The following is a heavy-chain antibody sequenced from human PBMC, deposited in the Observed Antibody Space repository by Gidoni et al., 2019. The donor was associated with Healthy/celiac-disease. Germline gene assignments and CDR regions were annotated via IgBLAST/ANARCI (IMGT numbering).Heavy chain of an antibody. CDR1: GGSFSGYY. Sequence: QVQLQQWGAGLLKPSETLSLTCAVYGGSFSGYYWSWIRQPPGKGVEWMWEINHSGSTNYNPALKSRVTISVDTSKNQFSLKLSSVTAADTAVYYCARGKGPSIAARPHDYWGQGTLVTVSS. J-gene: IGHJ4*02. CDR3: ARGKGPSIAARPHDY. V-gene: IGHV4-34*01. CDR2: INHSGST. D-gene: IGHD6-6*01.